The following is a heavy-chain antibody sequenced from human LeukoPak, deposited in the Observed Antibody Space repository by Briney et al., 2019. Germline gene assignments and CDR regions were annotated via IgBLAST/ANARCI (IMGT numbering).Heavy chain of an antibody. J-gene: IGHJ3*02. D-gene: IGHD1-14*01. V-gene: IGHV4-39*01. CDR2: IYYSGST. CDR3: ARHEPLGAFDI. Sequence: PSETLSLTCTVSGGSISSSYYYWGWIRQPPGKRLEWIGSIYYSGSTYYNPSLKSRVTISVDTSKNQFSLTLSSVTAADTALYYCARHEPLGAFDIRGQGTMVTVSS. CDR1: GGSISSSYYY.